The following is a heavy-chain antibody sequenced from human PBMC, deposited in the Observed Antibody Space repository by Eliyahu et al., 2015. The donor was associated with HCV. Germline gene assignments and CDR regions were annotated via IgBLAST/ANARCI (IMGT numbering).Heavy chain of an antibody. CDR3: TTARYYYDSSGYRSYYFDY. CDR1: GFIFSNAW. CDR2: IKSKTDGGTT. J-gene: IGHJ4*02. D-gene: IGHD3-22*01. Sequence: VQLVESGGGLVKPGGSLRLSCAASGFIFSNAWMSWVRQAPGKGLEWVGRIKSKTDGGTTDYAAPVKGRFTISRDDSKNTLYLQMNSLKTEDTAVYYCTTARYYYDSSGYRSYYFDYWGQGTLVTVSS. V-gene: IGHV3-15*01.